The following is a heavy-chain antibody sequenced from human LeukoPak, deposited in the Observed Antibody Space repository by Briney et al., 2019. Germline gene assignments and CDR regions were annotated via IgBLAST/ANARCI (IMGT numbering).Heavy chain of an antibody. V-gene: IGHV5-51*01. D-gene: IGHD3-9*01. J-gene: IGHJ4*02. CDR3: ARHYDILTGYYVDY. CDR2: IYPGDSVT. CDR1: GYSFTSYW. Sequence: GESLKISCKGSGYSFTSYWIGWVRQMPGKGREWMGIIYPGDSVTRYSPSFQGQVTISADKSISTAYLQWSSLEASDTAMYYCARHYDILTGYYVDYWGRGTLVTVSS.